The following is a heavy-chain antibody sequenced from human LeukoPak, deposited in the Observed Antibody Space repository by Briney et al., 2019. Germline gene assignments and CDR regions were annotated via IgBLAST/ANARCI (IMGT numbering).Heavy chain of an antibody. Sequence: GESLKISCKGSGYGFTSYWIGWVRQMPGKGLEWMGIIYPGDSDTRYSPSFQGQVAISADKSISTAYLQWSSLKASDTAMYYCARSSDCSSTSCYFDYWGQGTLVTVS. CDR2: IYPGDSDT. CDR3: ARSSDCSSTSCYFDY. CDR1: GYGFTSYW. J-gene: IGHJ4*02. V-gene: IGHV5-51*01. D-gene: IGHD2-2*01.